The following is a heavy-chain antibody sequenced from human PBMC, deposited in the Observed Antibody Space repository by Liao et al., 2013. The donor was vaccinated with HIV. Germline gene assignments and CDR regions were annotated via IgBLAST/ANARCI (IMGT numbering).Heavy chain of an antibody. Sequence: QVQLRESGPGLVKPSETLSLTCTVSGGSISNYYWSWIRQPAGKGLEWIGRIYTSGSTNYNPSLKSRLTISLDTANNQFSLKLKSVTAADTAVYYCARGSGYYDFDYWGQGTLVTVSS. CDR1: GGSISNYY. CDR2: IYTSGST. CDR3: ARGSGYYDFDY. D-gene: IGHD3-3*01. V-gene: IGHV4-4*07. J-gene: IGHJ4*02.